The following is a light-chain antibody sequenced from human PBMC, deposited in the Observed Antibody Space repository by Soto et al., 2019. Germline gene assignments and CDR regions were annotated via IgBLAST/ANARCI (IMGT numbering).Light chain of an antibody. CDR3: SSSAATKNMV. V-gene: IGLV2-8*01. CDR2: EVS. CDR1: PSDVGASNY. Sequence: QSALTQPPSASGSPGQSVTISCTGTPSDVGASNYVSWYQQQPGKAPKLMISEVSKRPSGVPDRFAGSKSGNTASLTVSGLQAEDEADYYGSSSAATKNMVSGAGTKLTVL. J-gene: IGLJ2*01.